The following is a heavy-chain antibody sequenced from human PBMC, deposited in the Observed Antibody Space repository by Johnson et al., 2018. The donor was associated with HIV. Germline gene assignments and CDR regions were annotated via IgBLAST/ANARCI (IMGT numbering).Heavy chain of an antibody. V-gene: IGHV3-7*03. CDR3: AKGLVAAALRWGGAFDI. CDR2: IKQDGTEK. J-gene: IGHJ3*02. Sequence: VQLVESGGGLVQPGGSLRLSCAASGFTFNTYWMTWVRQPPGRGLECVANIKQDGTEKNYVDSVKGRFTISTDNSNNTLYLQMNSLRAEDTAVYYCAKGLVAAALRWGGAFDIWGQGTMVTVSS. CDR1: GFTFNTYW. D-gene: IGHD2-2*01.